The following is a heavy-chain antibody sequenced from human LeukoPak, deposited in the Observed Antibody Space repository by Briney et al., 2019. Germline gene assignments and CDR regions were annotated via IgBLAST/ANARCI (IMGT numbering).Heavy chain of an antibody. D-gene: IGHD5-18*01. V-gene: IGHV1-46*01. Sequence: ASVKVSCKASGYTFTSYYMHWVRQAPGQGLEWMGIINPSGGSTSYAQKFQGRVTMTRDMSTSTVYMELRSLRSDDTAVYYCARVGPWPTAKIDPWGQGTLVTVSS. CDR3: ARVGPWPTAKIDP. CDR1: GYTFTSYY. CDR2: INPSGGST. J-gene: IGHJ5*02.